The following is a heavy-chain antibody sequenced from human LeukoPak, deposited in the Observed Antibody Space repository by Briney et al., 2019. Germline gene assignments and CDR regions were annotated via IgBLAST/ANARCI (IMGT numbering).Heavy chain of an antibody. V-gene: IGHV1-18*01. CDR3: ARDSSGRPFEY. D-gene: IGHD3-22*01. CDR2: VSAYNGNT. CDR1: GYTFTSYG. J-gene: IGHJ4*02. Sequence: GASVKVSCKASGYTFTSYGVSWVRQAPGQGLEWMGWVSAYNGNTNYAQNLQGRVTMTTDTSTSTAYMELRSLRSDDTAVYYCARDSSGRPFEYWGQGTLVTVSS.